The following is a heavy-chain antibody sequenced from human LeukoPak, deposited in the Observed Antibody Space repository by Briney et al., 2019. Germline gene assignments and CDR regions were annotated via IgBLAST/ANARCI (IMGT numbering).Heavy chain of an antibody. J-gene: IGHJ4*02. CDR3: ARDRRYYDSSGYDYCFDY. Sequence: EASVKVSCKASGGTFSSYAISWVRQAPGQGLEWMGRIIPIFGTANYAQKFQGRVTITTDESTSTAYMELSSLRSEDTAVYYCARDRRYYDSSGYDYCFDYWGQGTLVTVSS. V-gene: IGHV1-69*05. D-gene: IGHD3-22*01. CDR1: GGTFSSYA. CDR2: IIPIFGTA.